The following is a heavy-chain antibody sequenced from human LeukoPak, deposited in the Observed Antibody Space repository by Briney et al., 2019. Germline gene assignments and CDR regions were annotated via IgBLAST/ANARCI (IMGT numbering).Heavy chain of an antibody. CDR2: IFYSGST. V-gene: IGHV4-39*01. CDR1: AGSISSSSYY. Sequence: SETLSLTCTVSAGSISSSSYYWGWIRQPPGKGLEWIGGIFYSGSTYYNPFLKSRVAMSVDTSKNQFSLNLSSVTAADTAVYYGARRAAGAGDFDYWGQGTLVTVSS. CDR3: ARRAAGAGDFDY. D-gene: IGHD6-13*01. J-gene: IGHJ4*02.